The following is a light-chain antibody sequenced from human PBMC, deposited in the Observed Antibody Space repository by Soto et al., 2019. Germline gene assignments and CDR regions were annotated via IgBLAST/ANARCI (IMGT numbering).Light chain of an antibody. CDR3: SSYTSSSTLV. CDR1: SSDVGGYNY. Sequence: QSALTQPASVSGSPGQSITISCTGTSSDVGGYNYVSWYQQHPGKAPKLMIYEVSNRPSGVSNRFSGSKSGSTASLTISGLQAEDKADYYCSSYTSSSTLVFGGGTKLTVL. V-gene: IGLV2-14*01. J-gene: IGLJ2*01. CDR2: EVS.